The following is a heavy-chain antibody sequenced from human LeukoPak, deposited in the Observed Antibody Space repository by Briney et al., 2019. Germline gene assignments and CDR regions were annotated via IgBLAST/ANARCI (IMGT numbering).Heavy chain of an antibody. V-gene: IGHV4-59*12. J-gene: IGHJ4*02. CDR1: GGSISRYY. CDR3: AAFDY. CDR2: IYYSGST. Sequence: PSETLSLTCTVSGGSISRYYWSWIRQPPGKGLEWIGYIYYSGSTKYNPSVKSRVTISVDTSKNQFSLKLSSVTAADTAVYYCAAFDYWGQGTLVTVSS.